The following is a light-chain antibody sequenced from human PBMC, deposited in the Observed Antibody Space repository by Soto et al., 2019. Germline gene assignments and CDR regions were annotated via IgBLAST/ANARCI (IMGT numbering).Light chain of an antibody. CDR1: QSVSSY. CDR2: DAS. CDR3: QQRSNWSLT. Sequence: EIVLTQSPATLSLSPGERATLSCRASQSVSSYLAWYQQKPGQAPRLLIYDASNRATAIPARFSSSGSGTDFSLTISSLEPEDFAVYYCQQRSNWSLTFGGGTKVEIK. J-gene: IGKJ4*01. V-gene: IGKV3-11*01.